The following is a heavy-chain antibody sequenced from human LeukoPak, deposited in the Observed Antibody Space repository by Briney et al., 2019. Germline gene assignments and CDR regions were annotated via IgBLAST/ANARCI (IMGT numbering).Heavy chain of an antibody. D-gene: IGHD3-9*01. J-gene: IGHJ6*02. Sequence: GGSLRLSCAASGFTFSSYAMSWVRQAPGKGLEWVSAISGSGGSTYYADSVKGRFTISRDNSKNTLYLQMNSLRAEDTAVYYCAKDIQTYDILTYYYYYGMDVWGQGTTVTVSS. CDR2: ISGSGGST. CDR1: GFTFSSYA. CDR3: AKDIQTYDILTYYYYYGMDV. V-gene: IGHV3-23*01.